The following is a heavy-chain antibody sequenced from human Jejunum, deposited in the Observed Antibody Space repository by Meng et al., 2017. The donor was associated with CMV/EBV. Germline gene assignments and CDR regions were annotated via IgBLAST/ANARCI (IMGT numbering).Heavy chain of an antibody. CDR1: GGSFSAYT. D-gene: IGHD5-12*01. CDR2: IDHLRRT. Sequence: AGLLTPSDTLSLTCTLSGGSFSAYTWSWIRQAPGKGLEWIAEIDHLRRTNFNPSLKSRVSISRDTSRDQFSLRLNSVTAADTAVYHCATADEYAIKYWGQGTLVTVSS. CDR3: ATADEYAIKY. V-gene: IGHV4-34*01. J-gene: IGHJ4*02.